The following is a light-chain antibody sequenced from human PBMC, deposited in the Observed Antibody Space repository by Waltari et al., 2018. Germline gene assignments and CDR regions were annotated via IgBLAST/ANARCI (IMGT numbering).Light chain of an antibody. CDR3: SSFAGSTNWV. Sequence: QSALTQPPSASGSPGQSVTISCTGTSTDIGGYHYISWYPPHPGKAPKLMLYEVTKRPSGVPDRFSASKSGNTASLTVSGLQAEDEADYYCSSFAGSTNWVFGGGTKLTVL. J-gene: IGLJ3*02. V-gene: IGLV2-8*01. CDR1: STDIGGYHY. CDR2: EVT.